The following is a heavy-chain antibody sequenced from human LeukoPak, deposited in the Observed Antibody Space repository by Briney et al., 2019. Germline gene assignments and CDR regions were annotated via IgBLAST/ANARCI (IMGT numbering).Heavy chain of an antibody. D-gene: IGHD3-10*01. J-gene: IGHJ4*02. CDR3: ARVRRELLWFGEDRYFDY. CDR2: MNPNSGNT. Sequence: ASVKVSCKASGYTFTSYDINWVRQATGQGLEWMGWMNPNSGNTGYAQKFQGRVTMTRNTSISTAYMELSSLRSEDTAVYYCARVRRELLWFGEDRYFDYWGQGTLVTVSS. V-gene: IGHV1-8*01. CDR1: GYTFTSYD.